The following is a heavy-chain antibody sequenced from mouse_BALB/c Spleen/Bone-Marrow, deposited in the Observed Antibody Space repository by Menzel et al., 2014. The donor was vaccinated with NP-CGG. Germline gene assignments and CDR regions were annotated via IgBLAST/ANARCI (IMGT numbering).Heavy chain of an antibody. CDR1: GFTFSSFG. Sequence: DVKLVESGGGLVQPGGSRKLSCAASGFTFSSFGMHWVRQAPEKGLEWVAYISSGSSTIFYADTLKGRFTVSRDNPKNTLFLQMTSLRSEDTAMYYCTRGGNWDDFDYWGQGTTLTVSP. CDR3: TRGGNWDDFDY. V-gene: IGHV5-17*02. J-gene: IGHJ2*01. CDR2: ISSGSSTI. D-gene: IGHD4-1*01.